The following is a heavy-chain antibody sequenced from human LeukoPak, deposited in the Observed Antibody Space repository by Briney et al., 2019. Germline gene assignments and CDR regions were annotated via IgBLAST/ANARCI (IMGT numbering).Heavy chain of an antibody. CDR1: GFTFSSYG. D-gene: IGHD3-10*01. J-gene: IGHJ6*03. CDR3: AKVARITMVRGAMDV. Sequence: GGSLRLSCAASGFTFSSYGMHWVRQAPGKGLEWVAVISYDGSNKYYADSVKGRFTISRDNSKNTLYLQMNSLRAEDTAVYYCAKVARITMVRGAMDVWGKGTTVTISS. CDR2: ISYDGSNK. V-gene: IGHV3-30*18.